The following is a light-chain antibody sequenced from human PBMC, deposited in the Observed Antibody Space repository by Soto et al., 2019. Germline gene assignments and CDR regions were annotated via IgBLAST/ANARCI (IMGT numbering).Light chain of an antibody. CDR3: QQYDNSPLT. CDR1: QSVSSSF. CDR2: GAS. V-gene: IGKV3-20*01. Sequence: EIGLTQSPGTLSLSPGERATLSCRASQSVSSSFLAWYQQKPGQAPRLLIYGASSRATGIPDRFSGSGSGTVFTLTISRLEPEDFAGYYCQQYDNSPLTFGGGTKVEIK. J-gene: IGKJ4*01.